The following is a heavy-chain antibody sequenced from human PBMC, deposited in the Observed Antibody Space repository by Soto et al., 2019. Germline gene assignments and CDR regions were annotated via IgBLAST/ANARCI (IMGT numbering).Heavy chain of an antibody. CDR1: GRAIKDVGVY. V-gene: IGHV4-31*03. Sequence: SETLSLTCTVSGRAIKDVGVYWIWVRHLPVKGLEWVGFIYYSGTTYYNPSLKSRITISMDSSRNHFSLRLYSVTAADMAVYYCARGPKHLAGSFYYGMDVWGPGTTVTVSS. CDR3: ARGPKHLAGSFYYGMDV. CDR2: IYYSGTT. D-gene: IGHD2-21*01. J-gene: IGHJ6*02.